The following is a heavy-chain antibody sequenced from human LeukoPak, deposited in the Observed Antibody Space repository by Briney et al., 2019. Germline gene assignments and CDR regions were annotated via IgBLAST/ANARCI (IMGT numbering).Heavy chain of an antibody. Sequence: GGSLRLSCAASGFNVSSNYMNWVRQAPGKGLEWVSVIYSGGNTYYADSVRGRFTISRDNSKNTLYLQMNTLRAEDTAVYYCARKGPEHLPTYFDHWGRGILVTVSS. J-gene: IGHJ4*02. D-gene: IGHD2-21*01. CDR1: GFNVSSNY. CDR3: ARKGPEHLPTYFDH. CDR2: IYSGGNT. V-gene: IGHV3-53*01.